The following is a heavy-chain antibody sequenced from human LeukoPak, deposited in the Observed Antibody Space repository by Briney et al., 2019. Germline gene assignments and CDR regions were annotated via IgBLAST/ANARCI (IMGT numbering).Heavy chain of an antibody. CDR3: AKWELYSGFYYIDY. J-gene: IGHJ4*02. CDR1: GFSFDDYA. CDR2: ISWNSANI. V-gene: IGHV3-9*01. D-gene: IGHD1-26*01. Sequence: GGSLRLSCAASGFSFDDYAMHWVRHAPGKGLEWVSGISWNSANIPYADSVKGRFSTYADSVKGRFTISRDNAKNSLYLQMNSLRAEDTAVYYCAKWELYSGFYYIDYWGQGTLATVSS.